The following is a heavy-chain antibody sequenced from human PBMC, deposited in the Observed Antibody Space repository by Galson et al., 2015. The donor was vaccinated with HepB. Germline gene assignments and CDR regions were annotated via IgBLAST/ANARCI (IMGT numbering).Heavy chain of an antibody. CDR2: IYPGDSDT. Sequence: QSGAEVKKPGESLRISCQGSGYNFPNFWIGWVRQMPGKGLEWMGIIYPGDSDTRYSPSFRGQVTISADKSISTAYLQWNSLKASDTAIFYCARTYGSGSPAWYYFDYWGQGTLVTVSS. V-gene: IGHV5-51*01. J-gene: IGHJ4*02. D-gene: IGHD3-10*01. CDR1: GYNFPNFW. CDR3: ARTYGSGSPAWYYFDY.